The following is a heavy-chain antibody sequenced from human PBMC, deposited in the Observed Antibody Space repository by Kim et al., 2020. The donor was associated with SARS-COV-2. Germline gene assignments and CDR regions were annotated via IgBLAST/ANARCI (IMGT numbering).Heavy chain of an antibody. CDR3: ARHGSGWYKDY. Sequence: SETLSLTCAVSGGSISSSYCWSWVRQPPGKGLEWIGEIYLSGSTKYNPSLKSRVSISVDKSKNQLSLNLTSVTAADTAVYYCARHGSGWYKDYWGQGTLVTVSS. V-gene: IGHV4-4*02. CDR1: GGSISSSYC. CDR2: IYLSGST. J-gene: IGHJ4*02. D-gene: IGHD6-19*01.